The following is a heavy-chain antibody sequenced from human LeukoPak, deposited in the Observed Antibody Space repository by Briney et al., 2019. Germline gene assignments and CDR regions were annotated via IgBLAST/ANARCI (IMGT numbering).Heavy chain of an antibody. V-gene: IGHV4-59*10. CDR1: GESFSGYY. CDR3: ARGTTYNQYYYDSSGYYSFDY. D-gene: IGHD3-22*01. CDR2: IYTSGST. J-gene: IGHJ4*02. Sequence: KASETLSLTCAVYGESFSGYYWSWIRQPAGKGLEWIGRIYTSGSTNYNPSLKSRVTISVDTSKNQFSLKLSSVTAADTAVYYCARGTTYNQYYYDSSGYYSFDYWGQGTLVTVSS.